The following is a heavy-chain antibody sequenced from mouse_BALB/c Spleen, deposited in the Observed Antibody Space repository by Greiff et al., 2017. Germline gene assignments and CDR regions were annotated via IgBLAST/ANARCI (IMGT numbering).Heavy chain of an antibody. D-gene: IGHD2-10*02. Sequence: QVQLQQSGAELAKPGASVKMSCKASGYTFTSYWMHWVKQRPGQGLEWIGYINPSTGYTEYNQKFKDKATLTADKSSSTAYMQLSSLTSEDSAVYYCARGGYGNYVRAMDYWGQGTSVTVSS. CDR3: ARGGYGNYVRAMDY. J-gene: IGHJ4*01. V-gene: IGHV1-7*01. CDR1: GYTFTSYW. CDR2: INPSTGYT.